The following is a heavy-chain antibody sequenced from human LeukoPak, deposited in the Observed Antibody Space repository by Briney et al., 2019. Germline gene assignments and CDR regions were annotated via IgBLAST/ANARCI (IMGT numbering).Heavy chain of an antibody. J-gene: IGHJ6*03. D-gene: IGHD3-10*01. Sequence: SETLSLTCTVSGGSISSYYWSWIRQPPGKGLEWIGCIYYSGYTNYKSSLKRRVTISVDTSKNQFSLKLSSVTAADTAVYYCARTTMVRGTYYMDVWGKGTTVTVSS. CDR2: IYYSGYT. V-gene: IGHV4-59*01. CDR3: ARTTMVRGTYYMDV. CDR1: GGSISSYY.